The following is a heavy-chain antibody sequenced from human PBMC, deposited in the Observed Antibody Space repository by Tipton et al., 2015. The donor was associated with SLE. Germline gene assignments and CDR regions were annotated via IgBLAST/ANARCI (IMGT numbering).Heavy chain of an antibody. CDR1: GITFRSYW. D-gene: IGHD1-7*01. V-gene: IGHV3-74*01. Sequence: SLRLSCAASGITFRSYWMHWVRQVPGKGLEWVSRINEDGSGTSYADFVQGRFTFFRDNAKNTVHLQMNNLRAEDTAVYYCARGLNWNYVWAAAGFDAFDIWGQGTMVTVSS. CDR2: INEDGSGT. CDR3: ARGLNWNYVWAAAGFDAFDI. J-gene: IGHJ3*02.